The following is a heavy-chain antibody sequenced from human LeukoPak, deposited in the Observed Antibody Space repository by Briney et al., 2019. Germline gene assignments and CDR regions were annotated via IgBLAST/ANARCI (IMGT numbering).Heavy chain of an antibody. CDR1: GFNFSSYD. V-gene: IGHV3-48*03. CDR2: ISNSGTTM. D-gene: IGHD2-15*01. J-gene: IGHJ3*02. CDR3: TRGDTLI. Sequence: GGSLRLSCAASGFNFSSYDMDWVRQAPGKGLEWVSYISNSGTTMNYADSVKGRFTISRDNAKNSLYLQMNSLRGEDKAVYYCTRGDTLIWGQGTMVTVSS.